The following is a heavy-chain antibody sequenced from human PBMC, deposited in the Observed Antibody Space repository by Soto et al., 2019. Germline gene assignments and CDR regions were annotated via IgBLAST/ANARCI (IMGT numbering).Heavy chain of an antibody. Sequence: ASVKVSCKAPGDTFTSYYLNWVRQAPGQGLEWMGVINPHGGSTKYAQKFQGRVTITADESTSTAYMELSSLRSEDTAVYYCARGSEYSNSPHYYYGMDVWGQGTTVTVSS. CDR2: INPHGGST. CDR3: ARGSEYSNSPHYYYGMDV. D-gene: IGHD4-4*01. J-gene: IGHJ6*02. V-gene: IGHV1-46*01. CDR1: GDTFTSYY.